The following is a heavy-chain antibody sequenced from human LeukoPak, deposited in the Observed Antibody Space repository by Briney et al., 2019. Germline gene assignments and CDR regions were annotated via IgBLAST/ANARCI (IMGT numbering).Heavy chain of an antibody. CDR1: GFTFDNYA. CDR3: APDIVVVPVAKNWFDP. J-gene: IGHJ5*02. D-gene: IGHD2-2*01. Sequence: PGGSLRLSCAASGFTFDNYAISWVRQAPGKGLEWVSSISGSGGSTCYADSVKGRFTISRDDSKSTLYLQMNSLRVEDTAVYYCAPDIVVVPVAKNWFDPWGQGTLVTVSS. CDR2: ISGSGGST. V-gene: IGHV3-23*01.